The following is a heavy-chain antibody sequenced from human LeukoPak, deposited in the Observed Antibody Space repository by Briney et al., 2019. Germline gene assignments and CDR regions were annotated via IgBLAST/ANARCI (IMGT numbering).Heavy chain of an antibody. CDR3: AKDWWELPN. D-gene: IGHD1-26*01. CDR1: GLSFSSFA. J-gene: IGHJ4*02. Sequence: GGSLRLSCAASGLSFSSFAMSWVRQGPARGLEWVSRIRGNGDTFSADSVKGRFTLSIDSSTNTVYFQLNNLRVEDTAIYYCAKDWWELPNWGQGTLVTVSS. CDR2: IRGNGDT. V-gene: IGHV3-23*01.